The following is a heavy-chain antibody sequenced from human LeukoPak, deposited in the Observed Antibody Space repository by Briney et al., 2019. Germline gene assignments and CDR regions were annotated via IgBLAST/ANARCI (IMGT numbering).Heavy chain of an antibody. CDR3: ARREEDDSWYYYGMDV. CDR1: GYTFTSYD. Sequence: ASVKVSCKASGYTFTSYDINWVRQATGRGLEWMGWMNPNSGNTGYAQKFQGRVTMTRNTSISTAYMELSSLRSEDTAVYYCARREEDDSWYYYGMDVWGQGTTVTVSS. D-gene: IGHD1-1*01. CDR2: MNPNSGNT. V-gene: IGHV1-8*01. J-gene: IGHJ6*02.